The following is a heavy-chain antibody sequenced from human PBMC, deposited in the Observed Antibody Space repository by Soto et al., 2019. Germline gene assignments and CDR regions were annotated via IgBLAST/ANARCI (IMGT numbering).Heavy chain of an antibody. D-gene: IGHD5-18*01. CDR1: GYTFTSYY. CDR2: INPSGGST. V-gene: IGHV1-46*01. J-gene: IGHJ5*02. Sequence: ASVKVSCKASGYTFTSYYMHWVRQAPGQGLEWMGIINPSGGSTSYAQKFQGRVTMTRDTSTSTVYMELSSLRSEDTAVYYCARDGSPDSDGRGGWFDPSGQRTTVTVSS. CDR3: ARDGSPDSDGRGGWFDP.